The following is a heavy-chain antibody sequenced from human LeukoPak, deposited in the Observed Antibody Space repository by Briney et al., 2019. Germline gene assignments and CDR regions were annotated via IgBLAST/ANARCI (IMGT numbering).Heavy chain of an antibody. CDR2: IYTSGST. J-gene: IGHJ4*02. CDR3: ARAGYYDSSGYYYDY. V-gene: IGHV4-61*02. Sequence: PSETLSLTCTVSGGSISSGSYYWSWIRQPAGKGLEWIGRIYTSGSTNYNPSLKSRVTISVDTSKNQFSLKLSSVTAADTAVYYCARAGYYDSSGYYYDYWGQETLVTVSS. CDR1: GGSISSGSYY. D-gene: IGHD3-22*01.